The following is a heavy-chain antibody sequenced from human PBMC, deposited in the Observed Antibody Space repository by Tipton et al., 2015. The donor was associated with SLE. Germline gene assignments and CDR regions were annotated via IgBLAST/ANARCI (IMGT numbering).Heavy chain of an antibody. V-gene: IGHV4-34*01. J-gene: IGHJ3*02. CDR2: INHSGST. CDR3: ARPRIAAADDAFDI. D-gene: IGHD6-13*01. CDR1: GGSFSGYY. Sequence: TLSLTCAVYGGSFSGYYWSWIRQPPGKGLEWIGEINHSGSTNYNPSLKSRVTISVDTSKNQFSLKLSSVTAADTAVYYCARPRIAAADDAFDIWGQGTMVTVSS.